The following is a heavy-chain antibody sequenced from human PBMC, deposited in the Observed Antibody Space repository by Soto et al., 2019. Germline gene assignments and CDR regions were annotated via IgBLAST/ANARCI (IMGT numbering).Heavy chain of an antibody. V-gene: IGHV1-3*01. J-gene: IGHJ4*02. Sequence: QVQLLQSGAEVKKPGASVKISCKTSGYTFTNYAVHWVRQAPGQSLEWMGWINAGNDDKRYSQTFQDRITITRDASATTAYMELSQLYGDTAIYYCARGRWERSGWYYLDYWGQGTLVTVSS. CDR2: INAGNDDK. D-gene: IGHD6-19*01. CDR1: GYTFTNYA. CDR3: ARGRWERSGWYYLDY.